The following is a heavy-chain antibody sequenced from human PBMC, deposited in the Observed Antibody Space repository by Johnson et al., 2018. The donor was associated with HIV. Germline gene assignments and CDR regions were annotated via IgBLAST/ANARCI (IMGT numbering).Heavy chain of an antibody. D-gene: IGHD3-10*01. Sequence: VQLVESGGGVVQPGRSLRLSCAASGFIVSSNYMNWVRQAPGKGLEWVSVIYSSGSTYYADSVKGRFTISRDNSKNTLYLQMNTLRAEDTAVYYCARDSTLDMVTAFDISGQGTMVTVSS. CDR2: IYSSGST. J-gene: IGHJ3*02. CDR3: ARDSTLDMVTAFDI. CDR1: GFIVSSNY. V-gene: IGHV3-66*01.